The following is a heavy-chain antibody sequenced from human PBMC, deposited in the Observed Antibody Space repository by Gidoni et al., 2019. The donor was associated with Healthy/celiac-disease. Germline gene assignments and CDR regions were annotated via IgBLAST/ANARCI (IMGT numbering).Heavy chain of an antibody. J-gene: IGHJ4*02. CDR1: GVTFSSYG. D-gene: IGHD5-12*01. Sequence: AASGVTFSSYGMHWVRQAPGKGLEWVAFISYDGSNKYYADSVKGRFTISRDNSKNTLYLQMNSLRAEDTAVYYCPLHSGYGQFDYWGQGTLVTVSS. CDR3: PLHSGYGQFDY. V-gene: IGHV3-30*03. CDR2: ISYDGSNK.